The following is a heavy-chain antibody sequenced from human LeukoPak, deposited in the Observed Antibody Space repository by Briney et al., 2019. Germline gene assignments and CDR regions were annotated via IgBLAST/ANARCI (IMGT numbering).Heavy chain of an antibody. V-gene: IGHV3-23*01. J-gene: IGHJ5*02. CDR1: GFTFSSYA. Sequence: PGGSLRLSCAASGFTFSSYAMSWVRQAPGKGLEWVSAISGSGGSTYYADSVKGRFTISRDNSKNTLYLQMNSLRAEDTAVYYCAKVSSLIGQQLRGSWFDPWGQGTLVTVSS. D-gene: IGHD6-13*01. CDR2: ISGSGGST. CDR3: AKVSSLIGQQLRGSWFDP.